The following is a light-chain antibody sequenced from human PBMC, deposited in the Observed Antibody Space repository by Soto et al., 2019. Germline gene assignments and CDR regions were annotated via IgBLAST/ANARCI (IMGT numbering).Light chain of an antibody. J-gene: IGKJ5*01. V-gene: IGKV1-5*03. Sequence: DIQMTQSPSTLSASVGDRVTLTCRASQNISSWLAWYQQKPGKAPNLLIYQTSNLESGVPSRFSGRGSGTEFTLTITSLQPDDFGTYYCHQLNSFPITFGQGTRLEIK. CDR2: QTS. CDR1: QNISSW. CDR3: HQLNSFPIT.